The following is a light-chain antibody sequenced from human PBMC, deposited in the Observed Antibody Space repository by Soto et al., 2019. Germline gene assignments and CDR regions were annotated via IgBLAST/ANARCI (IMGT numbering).Light chain of an antibody. V-gene: IGLV2-14*01. Sequence: QSVLTQPASVSESPGQSITISCTGTSSDVGGYNYVSWYQQHPGKAPKLMIYEVTNRPSGVSNRFSGSKSGNTASLTISGLQADDEADYYCSSYTSSITYVFGTGTKVTVL. CDR1: SSDVGGYNY. CDR2: EVT. J-gene: IGLJ1*01. CDR3: SSYTSSITYV.